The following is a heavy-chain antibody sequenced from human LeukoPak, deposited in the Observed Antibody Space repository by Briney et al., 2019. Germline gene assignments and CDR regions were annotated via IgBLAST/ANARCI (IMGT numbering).Heavy chain of an antibody. CDR3: ARSRWNRSYLCLGY. V-gene: IGHV1-2*02. Sequence: GASVKVSCKASGHTFTGYYMHWVRQAPGQGLEWMGWINPNSGGTNYAQKFQGRVTMTRDTSISTAYMELSRLRSDDTAVYYCARSRWNRSYLCLGYWGQGTLVTVSS. CDR1: GHTFTGYY. CDR2: INPNSGGT. J-gene: IGHJ4*02. D-gene: IGHD1-26*01.